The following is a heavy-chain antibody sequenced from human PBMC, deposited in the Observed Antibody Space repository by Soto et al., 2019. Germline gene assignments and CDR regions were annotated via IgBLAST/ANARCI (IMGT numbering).Heavy chain of an antibody. Sequence: QVQLVESGGGVVQPGRSLRLSCTASGFTFSRYGMFWVRQAPGKGLEWVALISYDGSDKHYADSVKGRFTISRDNSKDTVFLQMNSLRSDDTAVFYCARGDSFGGKGDYFDSCGQGALVTVSS. CDR3: ARGDSFGGKGDYFDS. CDR2: ISYDGSDK. V-gene: IGHV3-30*03. CDR1: GFTFSRYG. J-gene: IGHJ4*02. D-gene: IGHD5-18*01.